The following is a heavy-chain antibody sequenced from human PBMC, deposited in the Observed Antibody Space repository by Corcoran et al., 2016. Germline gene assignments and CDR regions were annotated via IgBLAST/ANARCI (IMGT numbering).Heavy chain of an antibody. CDR3: ARNSGGSSWYWFDP. CDR2: IIPIFGTA. D-gene: IGHD6-13*01. CDR1: GGTFSSYA. J-gene: IGHJ5*02. Sequence: QVQLVQSGAEVKKPGSSVKVSCKASGGTFSSYAISWVRQAPGQGLEWMGGIIPIFGTANYAQMFQGRVTITADESTSTAYMELSSLGSEEPAVDYWARNSGGSSWYWFDPWGQGTLVTVSS. V-gene: IGHV1-69*01.